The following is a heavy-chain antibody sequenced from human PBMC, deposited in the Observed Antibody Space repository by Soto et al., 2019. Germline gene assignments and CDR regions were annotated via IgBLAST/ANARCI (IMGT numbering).Heavy chain of an antibody. CDR3: AKARCTTSNCYVPDY. Sequence: PGGSLRLSCAASGFTFSSYSMNWVRQAPGKGLEWVSYISSSSGTTSYADSVQGRFTISRDNPKKTLYLQMNSLRAEDTAVYYCAKARCTTSNCYVPDYWGQGTLVTVSS. D-gene: IGHD2-8*01. CDR2: ISSSSGTT. J-gene: IGHJ4*02. CDR1: GFTFSSYS. V-gene: IGHV3-48*01.